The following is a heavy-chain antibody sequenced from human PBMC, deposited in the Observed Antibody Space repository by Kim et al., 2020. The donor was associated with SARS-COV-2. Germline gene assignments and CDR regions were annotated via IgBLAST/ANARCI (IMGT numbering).Heavy chain of an antibody. CDR1: GFTFSSYG. D-gene: IGHD3-9*01. Sequence: GGSLRLSCAASGFTFSSYGMHWVRQAPGKGLEWVAVIWYDGSNKYYADSVKGRFTISRDNSKNTLYLQMNSLRAEDTAVYYCAKVRGKNDILTGSEGYFDYWGQGTLVTVSS. V-gene: IGHV3-33*06. CDR3: AKVRGKNDILTGSEGYFDY. CDR2: IWYDGSNK. J-gene: IGHJ4*02.